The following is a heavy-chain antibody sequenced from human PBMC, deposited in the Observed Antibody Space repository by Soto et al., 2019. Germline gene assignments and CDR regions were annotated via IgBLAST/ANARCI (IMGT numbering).Heavy chain of an antibody. V-gene: IGHV3-23*01. CDR3: VKGRSGYDFDY. J-gene: IGHJ4*02. CDR1: GFTFSSYV. D-gene: IGHD5-12*01. Sequence: GGSLRLSCAASGFTFSSYVMSWVRQAPGKGLEWVSAISGSGSGTYYADSVKGRFTISRDNSKNTLYVQMNSLRAEDTAVYYCVKGRSGYDFDYWGQGTQVTVSS. CDR2: ISGSGSGT.